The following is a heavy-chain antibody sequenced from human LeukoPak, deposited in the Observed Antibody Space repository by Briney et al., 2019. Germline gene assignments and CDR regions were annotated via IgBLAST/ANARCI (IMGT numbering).Heavy chain of an antibody. CDR3: ARSVSSGYYMDY. Sequence: ASVKVSCKASGYTFTGYYMHWVRQAPGQGLEWMGWINPNSGGTNYAQKFQGWVTMTRDTSISTAYMELSRLRSDDTAVYYCARSVSSGYYMDYWGQGTLVTVSS. J-gene: IGHJ4*02. CDR1: GYTFTGYY. CDR2: INPNSGGT. D-gene: IGHD3-22*01. V-gene: IGHV1-2*04.